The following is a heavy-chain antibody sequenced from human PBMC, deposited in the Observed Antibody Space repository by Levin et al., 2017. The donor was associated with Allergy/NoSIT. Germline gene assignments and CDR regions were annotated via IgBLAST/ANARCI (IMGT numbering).Heavy chain of an antibody. V-gene: IGHV4-39*07. CDR2: IYYTGST. D-gene: IGHD6-13*01. CDR1: GGSISSSSYY. Sequence: PSETLSLTCTVSGGSISSSSYYWGWIRQPPGKGLEWIGSIYYTGSTYYNPSLKSRVSISVDTSKNQFSLKLSSVTAADAAVYYCARDSRGISAAGPPEWGQGTLVTVSS. J-gene: IGHJ4*02. CDR3: ARDSRGISAAGPPE.